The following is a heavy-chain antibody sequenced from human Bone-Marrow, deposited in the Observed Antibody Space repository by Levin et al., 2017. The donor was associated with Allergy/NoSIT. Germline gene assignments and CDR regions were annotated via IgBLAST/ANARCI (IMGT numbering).Heavy chain of an antibody. CDR3: ARGPVGFDT. J-gene: IGHJ3*02. CDR1: GASVSSNTTA. CDR2: TYYRSMWSS. Sequence: SETLSLTCAISGASVSSNTTAWNWIRQSPSRGLEWLGRTYYRSMWSSDYAISVKSRITINPDTSKNQFSLQLNSVTPEDTAVYYCARGPVGFDTWGQGTLVTVSS. V-gene: IGHV6-1*01.